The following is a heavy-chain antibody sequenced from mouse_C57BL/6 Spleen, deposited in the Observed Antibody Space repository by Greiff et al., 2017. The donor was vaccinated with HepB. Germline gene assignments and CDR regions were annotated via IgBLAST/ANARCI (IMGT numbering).Heavy chain of an antibody. D-gene: IGHD2-5*01. CDR3: ARCDYSNWYFDV. V-gene: IGHV1-26*01. J-gene: IGHJ1*03. CDR1: GYTFTDYY. CDR2: INPNNGGT. Sequence: VQLQQSGPELVKPGASVKISCKASGYTFTDYYMNWVKQSHGKSLEWIGDINPNNGGTSYNQKFKGKATLTVDKSSSTAYMELRSLTSEDSAVYYCARCDYSNWYFDVWGTGTTVTVSS.